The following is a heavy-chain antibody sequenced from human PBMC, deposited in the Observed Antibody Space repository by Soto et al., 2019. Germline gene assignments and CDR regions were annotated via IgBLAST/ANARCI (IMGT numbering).Heavy chain of an antibody. CDR3: ARVHDTSWYYWFDV. Sequence: FSVKVSCKASGCIFTNYGISRGRHATRQGLEWRGGIIHLIGTTNYEPKFPSRVTVSADESTSKVYMELNSLRAADTAVYYCARVHDTSWYYWFDVWGQGTLVTVSS. D-gene: IGHD3-22*01. V-gene: IGHV1-69*13. CDR1: GCIFTNYG. J-gene: IGHJ5*01. CDR2: IIHLIGTT.